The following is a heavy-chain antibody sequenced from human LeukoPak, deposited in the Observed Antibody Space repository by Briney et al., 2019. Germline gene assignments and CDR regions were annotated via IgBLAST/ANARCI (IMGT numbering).Heavy chain of an antibody. CDR2: VDGGASRT. CDR3: AKSREYFDVLSAFDS. J-gene: IGHJ4*02. Sequence: GGSLRLSCAASGFTFSSYAMIWVRQAPGKGLEWVATVDGGASRTYYADSVRGRFTISRDTSDNTLCLQMNNLRAADTAVYYCAKSREYFDVLSAFDSWGQGALVTVSS. CDR1: GFTFSSYA. V-gene: IGHV3-23*01. D-gene: IGHD3-3*01.